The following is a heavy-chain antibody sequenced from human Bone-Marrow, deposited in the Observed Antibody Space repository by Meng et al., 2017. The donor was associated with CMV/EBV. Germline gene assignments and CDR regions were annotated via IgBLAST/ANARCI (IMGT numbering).Heavy chain of an antibody. Sequence: SETLSLTCTVAGGSISSIDYYWSWLRQPPAQVLEWIGNIYYTGSTYYNPSLRSRLTMSVDTSKNQFSLKLSSVTAADTAVYYCARTMVVIVPAARNGGWFDPWGQGTLVTVSS. CDR3: ARTMVVIVPAARNGGWFDP. J-gene: IGHJ5*02. CDR2: IYYTGST. D-gene: IGHD2-2*01. CDR1: GGSISSIDYY. V-gene: IGHV4-30-4*01.